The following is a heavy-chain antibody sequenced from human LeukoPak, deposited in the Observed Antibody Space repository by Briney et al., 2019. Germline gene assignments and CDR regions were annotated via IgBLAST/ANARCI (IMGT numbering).Heavy chain of an antibody. V-gene: IGHV4-39*01. CDR2: ISYSGTT. CDR3: ARHFDF. J-gene: IGHJ6*02. Sequence: SQTLSLTCTVSGGSINTNGHYWGWIRQSPGKGLEWIGSISYSGTTYYNPSLRSRVTISADTSKSQFSLKLSSVTAADTAIYFCARHFDFWGQGTTVTVSS. CDR1: GGSINTNGHY.